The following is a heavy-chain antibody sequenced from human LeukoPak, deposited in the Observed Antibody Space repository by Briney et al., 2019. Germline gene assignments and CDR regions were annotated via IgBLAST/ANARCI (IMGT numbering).Heavy chain of an antibody. V-gene: IGHV3-30*03. J-gene: IGHJ6*02. Sequence: SCKVSGYTFTVYYMHWVRQAPGKGLEWVAVISYDGSHKYSADSVKGRFTISRDNSKNTLYLQMNSLRTEDTAVYFCSASRPHYGDYYGLDVWGHGTTVTVSS. CDR1: GYTFTVYY. D-gene: IGHD4/OR15-4a*01. CDR2: ISYDGSHK. CDR3: SASRPHYGDYYGLDV.